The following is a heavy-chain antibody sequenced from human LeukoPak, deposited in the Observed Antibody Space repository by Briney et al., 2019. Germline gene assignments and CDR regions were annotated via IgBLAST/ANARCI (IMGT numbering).Heavy chain of an antibody. CDR2: IWSDGSNK. V-gene: IGHV3-30*02. Sequence: GGSLRLSCAASGFTFSKYDMHWVRQAPGKGLEWVAFIWSDGSNKYYADSVKGRFTISRDNSKNTLYLQMNSLRAEDTAVYYCARQWLAKFDYWGQGTLVTASS. J-gene: IGHJ4*02. CDR3: ARQWLAKFDY. CDR1: GFTFSKYD. D-gene: IGHD6-19*01.